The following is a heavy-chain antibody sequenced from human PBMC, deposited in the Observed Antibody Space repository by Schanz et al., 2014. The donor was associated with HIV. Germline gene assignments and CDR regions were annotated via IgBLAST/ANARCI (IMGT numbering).Heavy chain of an antibody. Sequence: EVQLVESGGGLVQPGGSLRLSCAASGFAFNIYWMSWVRQAPGKGLEWVASIKQVGTEKYYVDSVKGRFTISRDNAKNSLYLQMNSLRAEDTAVYYCVLPSAKIVGGLGEHYFDHWGQGTLVTVSP. V-gene: IGHV3-7*01. CDR1: GFAFNIYW. J-gene: IGHJ4*02. CDR3: VLPSAKIVGGLGEHYFDH. D-gene: IGHD1-26*01. CDR2: IKQVGTEK.